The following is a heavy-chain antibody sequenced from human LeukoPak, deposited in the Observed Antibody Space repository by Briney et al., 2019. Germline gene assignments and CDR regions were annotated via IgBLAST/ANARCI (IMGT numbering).Heavy chain of an antibody. CDR3: ARDLSTVTTGTFVY. J-gene: IGHJ4*02. D-gene: IGHD4-11*01. V-gene: IGHV1-18*04. Sequence: GASVKVSCKASGYTFTGYYMHWVRQAPGQGLEWMGWISAYSGNTNYAQKLQDRVTMTTDTSTSTAYMELRSLRSDDTAVYFCARDLSTVTTGTFVYWGQGTLVTVSS. CDR1: GYTFTGYY. CDR2: ISAYSGNT.